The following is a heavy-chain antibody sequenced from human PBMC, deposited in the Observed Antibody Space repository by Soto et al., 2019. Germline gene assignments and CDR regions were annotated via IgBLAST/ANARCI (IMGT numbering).Heavy chain of an antibody. CDR2: ISGSADST. D-gene: IGHD3-10*01. CDR1: GFAYSNYA. V-gene: IGHV3-23*01. CDR3: AKDRNHYGSGSYFDY. J-gene: IGHJ4*02. Sequence: EVQLLESGGGLVHPGGSLRLSCAASGFAYSNYAMSWVRQAPGKGLEWVSVISGSADSTNYADSVKGRFTISRDNSKNTVYLQMNSLRVEDTAVYYCAKDRNHYGSGSYFDYWGQGTLVTVSS.